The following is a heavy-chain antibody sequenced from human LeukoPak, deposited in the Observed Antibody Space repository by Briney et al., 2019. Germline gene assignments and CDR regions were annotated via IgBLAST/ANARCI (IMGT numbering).Heavy chain of an antibody. CDR1: GYAFSNYY. CDR3: ARGSPNYDGSGSHWWLDP. D-gene: IGHD3-22*01. CDR2: INPNGGST. V-gene: IGHV1-46*01. J-gene: IGHJ5*02. Sequence: ASVKVSCKASGYAFSNYYIHWVRQAPGHGLEWMGIINPNGGSTSYAQRFQGRVTMTREMSTTTIYMEMSSLRSDDTAVYYCARGSPNYDGSGSHWWLDPWGQGTLVTVSS.